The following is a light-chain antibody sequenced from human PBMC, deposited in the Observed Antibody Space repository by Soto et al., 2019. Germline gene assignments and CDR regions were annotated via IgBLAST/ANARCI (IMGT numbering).Light chain of an antibody. J-gene: IGLJ2*01. Sequence: QSALTQPASVSGSPGQSITISCTGTSSDVGSYNLVSWYQQHPGKAPKLIIYEDNKRPSGVSNRFSGSKSGNTASLTISGLQAEDEADYYCCSYAGSTAVVFGGGTQLTVL. CDR1: SSDVGSYNL. CDR3: CSYAGSTAVV. CDR2: EDN. V-gene: IGLV2-23*01.